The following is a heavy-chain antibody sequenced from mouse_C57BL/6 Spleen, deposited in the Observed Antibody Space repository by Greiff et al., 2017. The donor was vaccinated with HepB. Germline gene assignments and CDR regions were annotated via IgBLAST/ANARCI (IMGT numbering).Heavy chain of an antibody. D-gene: IGHD1-1*01. CDR1: GYAFSSSW. CDR2: IYPGDGDT. CDR3: ARWGVTTVVARSYWYFDV. V-gene: IGHV1-82*01. Sequence: VQLQQSGPELVKPGASVKISCKASGYAFSSSWMNWVKQRPGKGLEWIGRIYPGDGDTNYNGKFKGKATLTADKSSSTAYMQLSSLTSEDSAVYFCARWGVTTVVARSYWYFDVWGTGTTVTVSS. J-gene: IGHJ1*03.